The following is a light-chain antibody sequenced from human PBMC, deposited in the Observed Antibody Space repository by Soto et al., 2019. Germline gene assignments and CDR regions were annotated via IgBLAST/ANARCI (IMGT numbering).Light chain of an antibody. CDR2: AAS. J-gene: IGKJ1*01. CDR3: LQHVSFPWT. CDR1: QDIRNS. V-gene: IGKV1-17*03. Sequence: DIQMTQSPSAMSASVGDRVTITCRASQDIRNSLAWFQQKPGKVPKRLIHAASSLQSGVPPRFSSRRSGRELTLTISSPQPQDFGTYYCLQHVSFPWTFGQGTKVEIK.